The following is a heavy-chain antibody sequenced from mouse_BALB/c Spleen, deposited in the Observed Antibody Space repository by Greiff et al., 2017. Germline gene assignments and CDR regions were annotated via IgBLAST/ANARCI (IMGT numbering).Heavy chain of an antibody. J-gene: IGHJ3*01. CDR1: GFNIKDYY. V-gene: IGHV14-4*02. CDR2: IDPENGDT. D-gene: IGHD1-1*01. Sequence: VQLQQSGAELVRSGASVKLSCTASGFNIKDYYMHWVKQRPEQGLEWIGWIDPENGDTEYAPKFQGKATMTADTSSNTAYLQLSSLTSEDTAVYYCPYGSRPAWFAYWGQGTLVTVSA. CDR3: PYGSRPAWFAY.